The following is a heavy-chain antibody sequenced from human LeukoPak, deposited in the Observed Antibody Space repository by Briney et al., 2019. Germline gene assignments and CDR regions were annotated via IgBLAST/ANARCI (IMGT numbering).Heavy chain of an antibody. J-gene: IGHJ4*02. CDR3: ARDGGGEPKPFDY. CDR1: GGSISSSSYY. Sequence: SETLSLTCTVSGGSISSSSYYWGWIRQPPGKGLEWIGSIYYSGSTYYNPSLKSRVTISVDTSKNQFSLKLSSVTAADTAVYYCARDGGGEPKPFDYWGQGTLVTVSS. CDR2: IYYSGST. D-gene: IGHD3-16*01. V-gene: IGHV4-39*07.